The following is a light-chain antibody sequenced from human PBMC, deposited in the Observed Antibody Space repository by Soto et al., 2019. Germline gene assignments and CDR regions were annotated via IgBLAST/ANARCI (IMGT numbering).Light chain of an antibody. CDR3: GTWDSSLSAGV. CDR1: SFNIGNNS. Sequence: QSVLTQPPSVSAAPRQKVTISCSGSSFNIGNNSVSWYQLLPGTAPKLLIYDNNKRPSGIPDRFSGSKSGTSATLGITGLQTGDEADYYCGTWDSSLSAGVFGGGTQLTVL. V-gene: IGLV1-51*01. J-gene: IGLJ7*01. CDR2: DNN.